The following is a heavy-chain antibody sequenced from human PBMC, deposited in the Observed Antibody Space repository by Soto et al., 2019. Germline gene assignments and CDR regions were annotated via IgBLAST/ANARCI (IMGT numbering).Heavy chain of an antibody. CDR3: ARDSRYSYGYDYYYGMDV. D-gene: IGHD5-18*01. V-gene: IGHV1-69*13. CDR1: GGTFSSYA. J-gene: IGHJ6*02. Sequence: SVKVSCKASGGTFSSYAISWGRQAPGQGLEWMGGIIPIFGTANYAQKFQGRVTITADESTSTAYMELSSLRSEDTAVYYCARDSRYSYGYDYYYGMDVWGQGTTVTVSS. CDR2: IIPIFGTA.